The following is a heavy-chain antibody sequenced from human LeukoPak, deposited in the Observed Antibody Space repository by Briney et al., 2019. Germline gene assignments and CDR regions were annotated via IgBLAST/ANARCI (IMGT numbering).Heavy chain of an antibody. V-gene: IGHV4-61*02. D-gene: IGHD3-22*01. CDR3: ARDHYYYDSTGYYYLDY. CDR1: GGSISSGSYY. CDR2: IYNSGNT. Sequence: SETLSLTCTVSGGSISSGSYYWSWIRQPARKGLECIGRIYNSGNTNYNPSLKSRVTISVDTSKNQFSLKLSSVTAADTAVYYCARDHYYYDSTGYYYLDYWGQGTLVTVSS. J-gene: IGHJ4*02.